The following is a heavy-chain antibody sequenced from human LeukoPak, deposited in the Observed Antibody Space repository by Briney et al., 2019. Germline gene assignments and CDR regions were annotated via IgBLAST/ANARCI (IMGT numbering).Heavy chain of an antibody. J-gene: IGHJ3*02. Sequence: SGTLSLTCGVSGGSISSSYWRSWVRQSPGKGLEWIGEIYHSGSTNYNPSLKSRVTISVDQSKNQFSLKLSSVTAADTAVYYCARRRNDAFDIWGQGTMVSVSS. CDR2: IYHSGST. V-gene: IGHV4-4*02. CDR3: ARRRNDAFDI. CDR1: GGSISSSYW.